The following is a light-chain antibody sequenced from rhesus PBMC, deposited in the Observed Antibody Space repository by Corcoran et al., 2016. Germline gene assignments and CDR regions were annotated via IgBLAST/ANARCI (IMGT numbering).Light chain of an antibody. CDR1: SSDIGGYNY. CDR3: CSYAGSYTYI. Sequence: QAALTQPRSVSGSPGQSVTISCTGTSSDIGGYNYVSWYQQHPGTAPKLMIYEVNKRPSGVSDRFSGSKSDNTASLTISGLQAEDEDDYYCCSYAGSYTYIFGAGTRLTVL. CDR2: EVN. J-gene: IGLJ1*01. V-gene: IGLV2-32*01.